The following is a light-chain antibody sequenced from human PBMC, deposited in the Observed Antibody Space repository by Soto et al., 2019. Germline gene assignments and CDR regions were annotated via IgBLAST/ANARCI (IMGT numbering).Light chain of an antibody. J-gene: IGKJ5*01. V-gene: IGKV3-15*01. Sequence: EIVMTQSPGTLSALPGQSATLPCRASQSVGTNLAWYQQKPGQAPRLLIYGASTRATGIPVRFSGSGSGTEFTLTISRLQSDDFAVYYCQQYKQWSPITFGQGTRLE. CDR2: GAS. CDR3: QQYKQWSPIT. CDR1: QSVGTN.